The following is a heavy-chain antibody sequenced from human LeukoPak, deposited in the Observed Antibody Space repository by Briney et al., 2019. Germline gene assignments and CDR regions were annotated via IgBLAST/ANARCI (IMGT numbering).Heavy chain of an antibody. D-gene: IGHD6-6*01. V-gene: IGHV4-38-2*02. CDR2: IYHSGST. J-gene: IGHJ4*02. Sequence: SETLSLTYTVSGYSISSGYYWGWIRQPPGKGLEWIGSIYHSGSTYYNPSLKSRVTISVDTSKNQFSLKLSSVTAADTAVYYCARAWIAARPNKYYFDYWGQGTLVTVSS. CDR3: ARAWIAARPNKYYFDY. CDR1: GYSISSGYY.